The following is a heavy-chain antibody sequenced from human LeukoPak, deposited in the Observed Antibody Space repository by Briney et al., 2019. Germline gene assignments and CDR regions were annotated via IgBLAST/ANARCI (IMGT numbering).Heavy chain of an antibody. CDR1: GGSINSDTYY. V-gene: IGHV4-61*02. D-gene: IGHD3-10*01. CDR2: IYTTGSP. J-gene: IGHJ5*02. CDR3: ARDRGITTARGVPSWFDP. Sequence: PSETLSLTCTVSGGSINSDTYYWTRLRQPAGLGLEWIGRIYTTGSPKYNPSLASRVTISVDTSKNQFSLRLSSVTAADTAVYYCARDRGITTARGVPSWFDPWGQGTLVTVSS.